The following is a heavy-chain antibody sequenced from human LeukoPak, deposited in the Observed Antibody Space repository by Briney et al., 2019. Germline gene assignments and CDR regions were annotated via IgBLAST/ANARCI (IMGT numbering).Heavy chain of an antibody. CDR2: ISGSGSST. J-gene: IGHJ4*02. D-gene: IGHD2/OR15-2a*01. CDR3: AKDLSPGPY. CDR1: GFTFSSYA. V-gene: IGHV3-23*01. Sequence: GGSLRLSCVASGFTFSSYAMSWVRQAPGKGLGWVSAISGSGSSTYYADSVKGRFTISRDNSKNTPYLQMNSLRAEDTAVYYCAKDLSPGPYWGQGSLVTVSS.